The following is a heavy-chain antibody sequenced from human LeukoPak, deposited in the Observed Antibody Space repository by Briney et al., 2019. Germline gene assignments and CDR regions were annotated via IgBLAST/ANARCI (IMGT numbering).Heavy chain of an antibody. J-gene: IGHJ4*02. CDR2: VYHSGST. D-gene: IGHD6-6*01. CDR1: GGSISSGGYY. Sequence: PSETLSLTCTVSGGSISSGGYYWSWIRQPPGKGLEWIGYVYHSGSTYYNPSLKSRVTISVDRSKNQFSLKLSSVTAADTAVYYCARGKSIAARRYYFDYWGQGTLVTVSS. V-gene: IGHV4-30-2*01. CDR3: ARGKSIAARRYYFDY.